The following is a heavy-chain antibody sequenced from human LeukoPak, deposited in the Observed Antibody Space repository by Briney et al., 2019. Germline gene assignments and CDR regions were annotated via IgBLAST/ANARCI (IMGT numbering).Heavy chain of an antibody. D-gene: IGHD6-13*01. J-gene: IGHJ4*02. CDR1: GFTFGDYG. V-gene: IGHV3-20*04. CDR3: ARGTLKAAATDFDY. Sequence: PAGGSLRLSGAASGFTFGDYGVSWVRQAPGKGLEWVSGINWNGGSTGYADSVKGRFTISRDNAKNSLYLQMNSLRAEDTALYYCARGTLKAAATDFDYWGQGTLVTVSS. CDR2: INWNGGST.